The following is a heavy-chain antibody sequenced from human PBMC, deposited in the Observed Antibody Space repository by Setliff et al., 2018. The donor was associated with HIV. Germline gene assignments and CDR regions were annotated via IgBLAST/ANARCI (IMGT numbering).Heavy chain of an antibody. Sequence: PSETLSLTCAVYGGSLSGFYWNWIRQSPGKGLEWIGEINHRGGVNYNPSFGSRLTMSVDTSRNQFSLKLTSVTAADTAVYYCASFFWECSDNLCHRSFQFWDQGALVTV. CDR1: GGSLSGFY. V-gene: IGHV4-34*01. CDR2: INHRGGV. D-gene: IGHD3-10*01. CDR3: ASFFWECSDNLCHRSFQF. J-gene: IGHJ1*01.